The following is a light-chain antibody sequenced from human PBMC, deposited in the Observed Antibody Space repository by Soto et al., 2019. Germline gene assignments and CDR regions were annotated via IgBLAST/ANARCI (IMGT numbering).Light chain of an antibody. CDR1: QSVGTS. J-gene: IGKJ5*01. V-gene: IGKV3-11*01. CDR3: QQRDNWPPIT. Sequence: EVVLTQSPGTLSLSPGERATLSGRASQSVGTSLNGYQQKPGQAPSLLIYDASRRAPAIPARFSGSGSGTDFTLTISSLEPEDFATYYCQQRDNWPPITFGQGTRLEIK. CDR2: DAS.